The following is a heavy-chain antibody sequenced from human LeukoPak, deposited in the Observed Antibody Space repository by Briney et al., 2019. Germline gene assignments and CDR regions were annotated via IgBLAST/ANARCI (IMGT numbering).Heavy chain of an antibody. D-gene: IGHD1-7*01. CDR2: IIPMIGIT. CDR3: ASGLSGTLRHMGV. J-gene: IGHJ6*04. CDR1: GGTFSASG. Sequence: SVKVSCKASGGTFSASGITWVRQAPGQGLEWMGGIIPMIGITNYAQKFQGRVTITADKSTSTAYMELSSLRSEDTALYYCASGLSGTLRHMGVWGRGTTVIVSS. V-gene: IGHV1-69*10.